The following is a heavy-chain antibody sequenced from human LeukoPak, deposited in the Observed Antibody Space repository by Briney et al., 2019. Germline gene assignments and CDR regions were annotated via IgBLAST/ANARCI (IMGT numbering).Heavy chain of an antibody. CDR2: IGSDSSYT. D-gene: IGHD3-10*01. Sequence: GGSLRLSCVASGFTFSDYYMSWIRQAPGKGLEWASYIGSDSSYTGYADSVRGRFTISRDNAKNSLYLQINILRVEDTAVYYCARGRMARGGLDVWGQGTTVTVSS. V-gene: IGHV3-11*05. J-gene: IGHJ6*02. CDR1: GFTFSDYY. CDR3: ARGRMARGGLDV.